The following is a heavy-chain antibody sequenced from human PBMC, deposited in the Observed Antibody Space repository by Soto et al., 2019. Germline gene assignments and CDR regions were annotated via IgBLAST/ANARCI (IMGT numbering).Heavy chain of an antibody. CDR2: IYYSGST. Sequence: SETLSLTCTVSGGSISSYYWSWILQPPGKGLEWIGYIYYSGSTNYNPSLKSRVTISVDTSKNQFSLKLSSVTAADTAVYYCAREKGGGYCSGGSCYSLAHAFAIWGQGTXVTVSS. CDR1: GGSISSYY. D-gene: IGHD2-15*01. CDR3: AREKGGGYCSGGSCYSLAHAFAI. V-gene: IGHV4-59*01. J-gene: IGHJ3*02.